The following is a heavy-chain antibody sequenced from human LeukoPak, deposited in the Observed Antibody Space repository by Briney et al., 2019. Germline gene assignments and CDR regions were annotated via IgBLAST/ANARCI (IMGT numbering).Heavy chain of an antibody. D-gene: IGHD1-26*01. Sequence: GASVKVSCKASGYTFTSYAISWVRQAPGQGLEWMGGIIPIFGTANYAQKFQGRVTITADESTSTAYMELSSLRSEDTAVYYCARDPPDSGSYSGPSDYFDYWGQGTLVTVSS. CDR2: IIPIFGTA. V-gene: IGHV1-69*13. CDR1: GYTFTSYA. CDR3: ARDPPDSGSYSGPSDYFDY. J-gene: IGHJ4*02.